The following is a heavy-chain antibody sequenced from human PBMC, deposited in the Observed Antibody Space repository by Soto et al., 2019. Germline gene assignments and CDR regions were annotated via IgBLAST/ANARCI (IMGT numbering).Heavy chain of an antibody. D-gene: IGHD6-13*01. Sequence: GGSLRLSCAASGFTFDDYTMHWVRQAPGKGLEWVSLISWDGGSTYYADSVKGRFTISRDNSKNSLYLQMNSLRTEDTVLYYCAKDGGPFRSSSWKDYYYYGMDVWGQGTTVTVSS. CDR3: AKDGGPFRSSSWKDYYYYGMDV. CDR1: GFTFDDYT. V-gene: IGHV3-43*01. CDR2: ISWDGGST. J-gene: IGHJ6*02.